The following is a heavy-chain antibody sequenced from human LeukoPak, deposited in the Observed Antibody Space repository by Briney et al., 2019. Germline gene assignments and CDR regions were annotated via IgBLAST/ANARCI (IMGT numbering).Heavy chain of an antibody. CDR1: GFTFDDYA. Sequence: PGGSLRLSCAASGFTFDDYAMHWVRQAPGKGLEWVSLISWDGGSTYYADSVKGRFTISRDNSKNSLYLQMNSLRAEDTALYYCAKGASQLAINYYYYMDVWGKGTTVIVSS. CDR3: AKGASQLAINYYYYMDV. J-gene: IGHJ6*03. V-gene: IGHV3-43D*03. D-gene: IGHD6-13*01. CDR2: ISWDGGST.